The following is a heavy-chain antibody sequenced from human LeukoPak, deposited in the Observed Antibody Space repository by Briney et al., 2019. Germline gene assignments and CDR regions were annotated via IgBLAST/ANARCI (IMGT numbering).Heavy chain of an antibody. D-gene: IGHD3-3*01. V-gene: IGHV4-39*01. CDR1: GGSVNSNNYY. Sequence: SETLSLTCTVSGGSVNSNNYYWGWIRQPPGKGLEWIGSIYSSGSAYYNPSLKSRVTISVDTSKNQFSLRLSSVTAADTAVYYCQSRYLEWLLEYWGQGTLVTVSS. J-gene: IGHJ4*02. CDR3: QSRYLEWLLEY. CDR2: IYSSGSA.